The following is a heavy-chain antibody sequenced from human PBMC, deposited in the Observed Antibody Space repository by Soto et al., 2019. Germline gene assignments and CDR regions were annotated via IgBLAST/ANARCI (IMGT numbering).Heavy chain of an antibody. J-gene: IGHJ6*02. CDR3: AKGGIRSYYYYYGMDV. CDR2: INSDGSST. D-gene: IGHD1-1*01. V-gene: IGHV3-74*01. CDR1: GFTFSSYW. Sequence: PGGSLRLSCAASGFTFSSYWMHWVRQAPGKGLVWVSRINSDGSSTSYADSVKGRFTISRDNAKNTLYLQMNSLRAEDTAVYYCAKGGIRSYYYYYGMDVWGQGTTVTVS.